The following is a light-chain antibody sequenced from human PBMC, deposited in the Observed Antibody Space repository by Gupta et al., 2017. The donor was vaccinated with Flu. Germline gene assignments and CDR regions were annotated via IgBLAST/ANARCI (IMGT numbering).Light chain of an antibody. CDR3: QSYDNTKRV. CDR1: SGSIAGTS. CDR2: DFN. J-gene: IGLJ2*01. V-gene: IGLV6-57*01. Sequence: TVTMSCTRSSGSIAGTSVQWYQQRPGRSPTMARSDFNQRPSGVPGRFSGSIDTSSNSASLTISGLKTEDEADYYCQSYDNTKRVVGGGPRLT.